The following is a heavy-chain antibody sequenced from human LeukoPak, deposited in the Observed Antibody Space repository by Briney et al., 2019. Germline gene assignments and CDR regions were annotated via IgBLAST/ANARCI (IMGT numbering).Heavy chain of an antibody. D-gene: IGHD2-2*01. CDR2: IRGSGGST. CDR3: AKDRLCSSTSCYAFGIGY. J-gene: IGHJ4*02. Sequence: GGSLRLSCAASGFTFSSYAMSWVRQAPGKGLEWVSVIRGSGGSTYYADSVKGRFTISRDNSRNTLYLQMSSLRAEDTALYYCAKDRLCSSTSCYAFGIGYWGQGTLVTVSS. V-gene: IGHV3-23*01. CDR1: GFTFSSYA.